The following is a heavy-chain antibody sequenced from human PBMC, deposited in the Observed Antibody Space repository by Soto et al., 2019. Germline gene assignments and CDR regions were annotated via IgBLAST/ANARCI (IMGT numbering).Heavy chain of an antibody. CDR2: MNPNSGNT. CDR3: ARHSVVRYSYGYRKGEYFQH. J-gene: IGHJ1*01. V-gene: IGHV1-8*01. D-gene: IGHD5-18*01. Sequence: ASVKVSCKASGYTFTSYDINWVRQATGQGLEWMGWMNPNSGNTGYAQKFQGRVTMTRNTSISTAYMELRSLRSDDTAMYYCARHSVVRYSYGYRKGEYFQHWGQGTLVTAPQ. CDR1: GYTFTSYD.